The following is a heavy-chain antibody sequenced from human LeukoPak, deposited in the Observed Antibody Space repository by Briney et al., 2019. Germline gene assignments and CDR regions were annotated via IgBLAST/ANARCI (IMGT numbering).Heavy chain of an antibody. Sequence: SETLSLTCTVSGGSISSYYWSWIRQPPGKGLEWIGYIYYSGSTNYNPSLKSRVTISVDTSKNQFSLKLSSVTAADTAVYYCAPYSSAGWFDPWGQGALVTVSS. CDR3: APYSSAGWFDP. D-gene: IGHD6-19*01. J-gene: IGHJ5*02. CDR2: IYYSGST. V-gene: IGHV4-59*01. CDR1: GGSISSYY.